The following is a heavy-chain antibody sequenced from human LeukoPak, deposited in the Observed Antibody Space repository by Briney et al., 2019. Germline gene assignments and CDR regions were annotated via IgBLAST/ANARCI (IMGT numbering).Heavy chain of an antibody. D-gene: IGHD3-22*01. Sequence: SETRSLTCTVSGGSISSYYWSWIRQPPGKGLEWIGYIYYSGSTNYTPSLKSRVTISVDTSKNQFSLKLSSVTAADTAVYYCARDKLSTHYYDSSGHNWFDPWGQGTLVTVSS. CDR1: GGSISSYY. J-gene: IGHJ5*02. CDR3: ARDKLSTHYYDSSGHNWFDP. CDR2: IYYSGST. V-gene: IGHV4-59*01.